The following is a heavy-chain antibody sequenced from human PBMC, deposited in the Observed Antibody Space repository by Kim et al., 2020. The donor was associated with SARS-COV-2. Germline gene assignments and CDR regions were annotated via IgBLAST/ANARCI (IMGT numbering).Heavy chain of an antibody. CDR2: IYYSGST. D-gene: IGHD3-3*01. CDR1: GGSISSSSYY. V-gene: IGHV4-39*01. CDR3: ARHSLRFLEWANWFDP. J-gene: IGHJ5*02. Sequence: SETLSLTSTVSGGSISSSSYYWGWIRQPPGKGLEWIGSIYYSGSTYYNPSLKSRVTISVDTPKNQFSLKLSSVTAADTAVYYCARHSLRFLEWANWFDPWGQGTLVTVSS.